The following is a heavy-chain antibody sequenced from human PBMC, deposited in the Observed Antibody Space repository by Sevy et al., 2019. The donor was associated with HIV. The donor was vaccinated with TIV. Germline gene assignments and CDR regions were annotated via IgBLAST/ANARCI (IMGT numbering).Heavy chain of an antibody. CDR2: ISHVGIRK. V-gene: IGHV3-30-3*01. Sequence: GGSLRLSCAASGFTFSDYALHWVRQAPGKGLEWVAAISHVGIRKYYADSVKGRFTISRDNSKNTLYLQMDSLRTEDAAVYYCASPLRPYTNNWPYYYYYGMDVWGQGTTVTVSS. D-gene: IGHD1-1*01. J-gene: IGHJ6*02. CDR1: GFTFSDYA. CDR3: ASPLRPYTNNWPYYYYYGMDV.